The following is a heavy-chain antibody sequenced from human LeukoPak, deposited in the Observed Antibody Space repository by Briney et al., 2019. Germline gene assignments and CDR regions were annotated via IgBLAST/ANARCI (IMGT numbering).Heavy chain of an antibody. Sequence: GGSLQISGQCSGYNFTTYWIAWVRPLPGKGLEGMGIIYPGDSDKRYSPSFQGQVTISADKSISTAYLQWSSLKASDTAIYYCARRRSGYYGSRSFDYWGQGTLVTVSS. J-gene: IGHJ4*02. D-gene: IGHD3-9*01. CDR2: IYPGDSDK. CDR1: GYNFTTYW. CDR3: ARRRSGYYGSRSFDY. V-gene: IGHV5-51*01.